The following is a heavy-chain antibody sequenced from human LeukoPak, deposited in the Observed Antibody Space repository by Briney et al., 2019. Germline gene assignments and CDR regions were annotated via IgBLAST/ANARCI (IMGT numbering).Heavy chain of an antibody. CDR3: ARSPQWELYNFDY. D-gene: IGHD1-26*01. CDR1: GFTFSSNA. Sequence: QPGGSLRLSCAASGFTFSSNAMHWVRQAPGKGLEWVTVISSAGDNKYYADSVKGRFTISRDHSKNTLYLQMNSLRADDTAVYYCARSPQWELYNFDYWGQGTLVTVSS. V-gene: IGHV3-30*04. CDR2: ISSAGDNK. J-gene: IGHJ4*02.